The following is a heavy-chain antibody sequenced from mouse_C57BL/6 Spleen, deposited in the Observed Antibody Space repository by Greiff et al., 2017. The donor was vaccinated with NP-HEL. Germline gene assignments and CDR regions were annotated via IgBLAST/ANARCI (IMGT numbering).Heavy chain of an antibody. CDR3: AREEDYYGSMAWFAY. D-gene: IGHD1-1*01. V-gene: IGHV1-76*01. CDR2: IYPGSGNT. J-gene: IGHJ3*01. CDR1: GYTFTDYY. Sequence: QVQLKESGAELVRPGASVKLSCKASGYTFTDYYINWVKQRPGQGLEWIARIYPGSGNTYYNEKFKGKATLTAEKSSSTAYMQLSSLTSEDSAVYFCAREEDYYGSMAWFAYWGQGTLVTVSA.